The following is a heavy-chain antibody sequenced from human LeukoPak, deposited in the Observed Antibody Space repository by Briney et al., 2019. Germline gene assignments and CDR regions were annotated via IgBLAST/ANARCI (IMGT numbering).Heavy chain of an antibody. J-gene: IGHJ4*02. CDR3: ARDGPWGDFWSGSQPYFDY. Sequence: KPSETLSLTCTVSGGSISSYYWSWIRQPAGKGLEWIGRIYTSGSTNYNPSLKSRVTMSVDTSKNQFSLKLSSVTAADTAVYYCARDGPWGDFWSGSQPYFDYWGQGTLVTVSS. V-gene: IGHV4-4*07. CDR2: IYTSGST. D-gene: IGHD3-3*01. CDR1: GGSISSYY.